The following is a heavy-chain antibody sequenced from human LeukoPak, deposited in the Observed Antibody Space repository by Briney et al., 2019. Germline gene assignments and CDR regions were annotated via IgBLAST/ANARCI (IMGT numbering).Heavy chain of an antibody. Sequence: PGGSLRLSCAASGFTFGSYWMSWVRQAPGQGLEWVANIKQDGSDKYYVDSVKGRFTISGDNAKNSLYLQMNSLRAEDTAVYYCAREGSSGWYWDYWGQGTLVTVSS. CDR2: IKQDGSDK. V-gene: IGHV3-7*01. D-gene: IGHD6-19*01. CDR1: GFTFGSYW. CDR3: AREGSSGWYWDY. J-gene: IGHJ4*02.